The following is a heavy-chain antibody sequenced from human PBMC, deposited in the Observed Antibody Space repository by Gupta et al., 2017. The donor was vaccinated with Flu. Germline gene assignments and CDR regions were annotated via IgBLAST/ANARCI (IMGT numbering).Heavy chain of an antibody. V-gene: IGHV4-31*03. J-gene: IGHJ3*02. D-gene: IGHD3-22*01. CDR2: IYYSGST. Sequence: QVQLQESGPGLVKPSQTLSLTCTVSGGSIRSGGYYWSWIRQHPGKGLEWIGYIYYSGSTYYNPSLKSRVTISVDTSKNQFSLKLSSVTAADTAVYYCVMYDSSGYSDAFDIWGQGTMVTVSS. CDR1: GGSIRSGGYY. CDR3: VMYDSSGYSDAFDI.